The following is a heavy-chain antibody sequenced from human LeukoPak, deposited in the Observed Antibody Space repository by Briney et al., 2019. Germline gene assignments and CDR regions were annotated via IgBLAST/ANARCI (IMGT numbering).Heavy chain of an antibody. J-gene: IGHJ4*02. CDR3: ARRFGIGAFDY. CDR2: IYHSGST. Sequence: SETLSLTCAVSGYSISSGYYWGWIRQPPGKGLEWIGSIYHSGSTYYNPSLKSRVTISVDTSKNQFSLELSSVTAADTAVYYCARRFGIGAFDYWGQGTLVTVSS. CDR1: GYSISSGYY. D-gene: IGHD2/OR15-2a*01. V-gene: IGHV4-38-2*01.